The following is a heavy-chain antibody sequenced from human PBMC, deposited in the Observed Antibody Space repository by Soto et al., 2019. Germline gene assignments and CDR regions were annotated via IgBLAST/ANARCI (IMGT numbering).Heavy chain of an antibody. V-gene: IGHV1-69*13. D-gene: IGHD3-22*01. CDR1: GGTFSSYA. Sequence: SVKVSCKASGGTFSSYAISWVRQAPGQGLEWMGGIIPIFGTANYAQKFQGRVTITADESTSTAYMELSSLRSEDTAVYYCARHYYDSSGYFVYYGMDVWGQGTTVTVSS. CDR3: ARHYYDSSGYFVYYGMDV. CDR2: IIPIFGTA. J-gene: IGHJ6*02.